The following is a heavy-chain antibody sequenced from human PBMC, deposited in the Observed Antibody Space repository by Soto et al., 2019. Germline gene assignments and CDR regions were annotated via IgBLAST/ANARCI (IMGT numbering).Heavy chain of an antibody. CDR1: GFNFITTA. CDR2: IVVVSGNT. Sequence: SVKVSFKASGFNFITTALQWVGQARGQRLGWIGCIVVVSGNTNYAQKFQERVKITRDMSTSTAYMDVSSLRSEDTAVYYCEADSYYYDRSHYYALDXWGQGTPVTVS. D-gene: IGHD3-22*01. J-gene: IGHJ4*02. V-gene: IGHV1-58*01. CDR3: EADSYYYDRSHYYALDX.